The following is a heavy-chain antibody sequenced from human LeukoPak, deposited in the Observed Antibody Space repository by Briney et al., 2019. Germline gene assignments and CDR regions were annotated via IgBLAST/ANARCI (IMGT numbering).Heavy chain of an antibody. CDR3: TTGDIPAAMPGATQTFDY. Sequence: GGSLRLSCAASGFTFSNYWMSWVRQAPGKGLEWVGRIKSKTDGETTDYAAPVKGRFTISRDDSKNTLSLQMNSLKTDDTAVYYCTTGDIPAAMPGATQTFDYWGQGTLVTVSS. J-gene: IGHJ4*02. CDR2: IKSKTDGETT. V-gene: IGHV3-15*01. D-gene: IGHD2-2*01. CDR1: GFTFSNYW.